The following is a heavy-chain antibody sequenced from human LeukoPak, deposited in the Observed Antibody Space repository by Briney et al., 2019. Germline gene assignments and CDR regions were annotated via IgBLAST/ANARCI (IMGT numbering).Heavy chain of an antibody. CDR2: INPSVGSA. Sequence: ASVKVSCKASGYTFTRYYMHWVRQAPGQWLEWMGIINPSVGSANYAQKLRGRVTMTRDTSTSTVYMELSSLRSEDTAVYYCARDVSQGSGSYRNQAFDYWGQGTLVTVSS. D-gene: IGHD3-10*01. J-gene: IGHJ4*02. V-gene: IGHV1-46*04. CDR3: ARDVSQGSGSYRNQAFDY. CDR1: GYTFTRYY.